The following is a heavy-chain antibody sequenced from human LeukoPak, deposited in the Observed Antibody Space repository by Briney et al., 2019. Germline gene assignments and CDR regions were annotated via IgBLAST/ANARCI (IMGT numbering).Heavy chain of an antibody. V-gene: IGHV1-24*01. CDR1: GYTLTELS. CDR2: FDPEDGET. D-gene: IGHD2-2*01. J-gene: IGHJ3*02. CDR3: ASRSTDAFDI. Sequence: ASVTVSCKVSGYTLTELSMHWVRQAAGKGVEWMGGFDPEDGETIYAQKSQGRVTMTEDTSTDTAYMELSSLRSEDTAVYYCASRSTDAFDIWGQGTMVTVSS.